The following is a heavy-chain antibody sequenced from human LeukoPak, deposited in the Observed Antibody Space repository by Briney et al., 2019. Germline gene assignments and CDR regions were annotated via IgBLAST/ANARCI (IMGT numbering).Heavy chain of an antibody. D-gene: IGHD1-26*01. J-gene: IGHJ4*02. Sequence: GGSLRLSCAASGFTFSSYSMNWVRQAPGKGLEWVSSISSSSSYIYYADSVKGRFTISRDNAKNSLYLQMNSLRAEDTAVYYCARAPLVGPRWDLAYWGQGPLVTASS. V-gene: IGHV3-21*06. CDR3: ARAPLVGPRWDLAY. CDR2: ISSSSSYI. CDR1: GFTFSSYS.